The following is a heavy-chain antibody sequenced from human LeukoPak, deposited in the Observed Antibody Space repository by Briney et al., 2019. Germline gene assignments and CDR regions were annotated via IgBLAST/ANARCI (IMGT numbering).Heavy chain of an antibody. CDR2: IYYSGST. D-gene: IGHD3-22*01. J-gene: IGHJ3*02. Sequence: SETLSLTCTVSGGSIGSGAYYWSWIRQHSGKGLEWIGYIYYSGSTYYNPSLKSRVTISVDTSKNQFSLKLSSVTAADTAVYYCARHARYYDSSGYPLKYAFDIWGQGTMVTVSS. CDR1: GGSIGSGAYY. CDR3: ARHARYYDSSGYPLKYAFDI. V-gene: IGHV4-30-4*08.